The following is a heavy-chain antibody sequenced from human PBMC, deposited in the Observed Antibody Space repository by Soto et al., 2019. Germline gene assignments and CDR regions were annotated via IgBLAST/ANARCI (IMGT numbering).Heavy chain of an antibody. J-gene: IGHJ3*01. CDR3: AGYSSSFVAFEV. D-gene: IGHD3-10*01. CDR2: VSQSGRI. Sequence: QVQLQQWGAGLLKPSETLSLDFGVLGGSFTDYDLTWVRQSPGRGLEWIGEVSQSGRITYNPSLKSRFTYSRDTAKNQFSLRLTSVTAADTALYYCAGYSSSFVAFEVWGHGTEVTVSS. CDR1: GGSFTDYD. V-gene: IGHV4-34*01.